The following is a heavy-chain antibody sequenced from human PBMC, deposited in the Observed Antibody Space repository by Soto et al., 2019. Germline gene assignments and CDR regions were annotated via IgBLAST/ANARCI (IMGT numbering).Heavy chain of an antibody. CDR2: INPNSGGT. V-gene: IGHV1-2*04. J-gene: IGHJ5*02. Sequence: ASVKVSCKASGYTFTGYYMHWVRQAPGQGLEWMGWINPNSGGTNYAQKFQGWVTMTRDTSISTAYMELSRLRSDDTAVYYCARAGYDFWSGYYSSNWFDPWGQGTLVTVPQ. D-gene: IGHD3-3*01. CDR1: GYTFTGYY. CDR3: ARAGYDFWSGYYSSNWFDP.